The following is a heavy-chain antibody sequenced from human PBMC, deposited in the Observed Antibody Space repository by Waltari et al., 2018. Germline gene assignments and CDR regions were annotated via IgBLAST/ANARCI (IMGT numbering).Heavy chain of an antibody. V-gene: IGHV4-59*01. Sequence: QVQLQESGTGLVKPSETLSLTCTVSGGSISSYYWSWIRQPPGKGLEWIGYIYYSGSTNYNPSLKSRVTISVDTSKNQFSLKLSSVTAADTAVYYCARDRGVTPFYTDYWGQGTLVIVSS. CDR2: IYYSGST. J-gene: IGHJ4*02. D-gene: IGHD2-21*02. CDR1: GGSISSYY. CDR3: ARDRGVTPFYTDY.